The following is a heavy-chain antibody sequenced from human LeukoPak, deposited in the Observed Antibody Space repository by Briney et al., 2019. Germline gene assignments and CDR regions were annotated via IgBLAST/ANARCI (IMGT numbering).Heavy chain of an antibody. V-gene: IGHV3-53*01. CDR2: IYGGGNI. J-gene: IGHJ4*02. D-gene: IGHD5-24*01. CDR3: ARGAGYNYPYYFDY. Sequence: GGSLRLSCAASGFAFSSNYMNWVRQAPGKGLEWVSVIYGGGNIYYADSVKGRFTISRDNSKNTLYLQMNSLRAEDTAVYYCARGAGYNYPYYFDYWGQGTLVTVSS. CDR1: GFAFSSNY.